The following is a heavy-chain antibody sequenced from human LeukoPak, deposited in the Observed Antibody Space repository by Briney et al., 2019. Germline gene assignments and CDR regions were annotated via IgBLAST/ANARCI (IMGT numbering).Heavy chain of an antibody. CDR3: ARHRIAVAGLDAFDI. D-gene: IGHD6-19*01. J-gene: IGHJ3*02. CDR1: GGSISSGDYY. CDR2: IYYSGST. Sequence: SETLSLTCTVSGGSISSGDYYWSWIRQPPGKGLEWIGYIYYSGSTYYNPSLKSRVTISVDTSKNQFSLKLSSVTAADTAVYYCARHRIAVAGLDAFDIWGQGTMVTVSS. V-gene: IGHV4-30-4*08.